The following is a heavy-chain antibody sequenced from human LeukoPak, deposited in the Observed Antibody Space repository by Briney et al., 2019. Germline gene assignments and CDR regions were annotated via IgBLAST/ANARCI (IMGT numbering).Heavy chain of an antibody. J-gene: IGHJ5*02. CDR2: FDPEDGET. D-gene: IGHD6-19*01. V-gene: IGHV1-24*01. Sequence: ASVKVSCKVSGYTLTELSMHWVRQAPGKGLEWMGGFDPEDGETIYAQKFQGRVTMTEDTSTDTAYMELSSLRSEDTAVYYCATTSYPLIAVAGIWYNWFDPWGQGTLVTVSS. CDR3: ATTSYPLIAVAGIWYNWFDP. CDR1: GYTLTELS.